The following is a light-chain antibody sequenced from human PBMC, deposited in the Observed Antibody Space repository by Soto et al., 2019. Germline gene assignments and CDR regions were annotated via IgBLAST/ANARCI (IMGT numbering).Light chain of an antibody. CDR2: EIN. CDR3: SSYEGSNIYV. CDR1: SSDVGAFNY. Sequence: QSALTQPPSASGSPGQSITISCTGTSSDVGAFNYVSWYQQHPGKAPKLMIFEINKRPSGVPDRFSGSKSGNSASLTVSGLQTEDEADYHCSSYEGSNIYVFGSGTKVTVL. J-gene: IGLJ1*01. V-gene: IGLV2-8*01.